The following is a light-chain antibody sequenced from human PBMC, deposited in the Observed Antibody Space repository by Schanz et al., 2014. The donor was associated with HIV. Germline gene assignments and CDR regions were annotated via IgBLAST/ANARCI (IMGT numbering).Light chain of an antibody. CDR3: SSYAGRNSFVV. CDR2: EVS. CDR1: SSDVNGYDY. J-gene: IGLJ2*01. Sequence: QSALTQPASVSGSPGQSITISCTGVSSDVNGYDYVSWYQQYPGKVPTLMIYEVSKRPSGVPDRFSGSKSGNTASLTVSGLQAEDEADYYCSSYAGRNSFVVFGGGTKLTVL. V-gene: IGLV2-8*01.